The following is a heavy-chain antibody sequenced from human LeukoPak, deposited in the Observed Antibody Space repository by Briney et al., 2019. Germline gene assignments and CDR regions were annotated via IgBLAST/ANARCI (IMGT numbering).Heavy chain of an antibody. D-gene: IGHD6-13*01. J-gene: IGHJ3*01. Sequence: GGSLRLSCAASGFTFSSYSMNWVRQAPGKGLEWVSSISSSSSYIYYADSVKGRFTISRDNAKNSLYLQMNSLRAEDTAVYYWARGKREQLDVFDFGGQGKMVTVSS. CDR1: GFTFSSYS. CDR3: ARGKREQLDVFDF. CDR2: ISSSSSYI. V-gene: IGHV3-21*01.